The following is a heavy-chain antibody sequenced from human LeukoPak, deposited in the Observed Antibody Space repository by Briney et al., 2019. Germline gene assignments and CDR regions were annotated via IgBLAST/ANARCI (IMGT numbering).Heavy chain of an antibody. CDR1: GFTLSKYW. D-gene: IGHD6-19*01. V-gene: IGHV3-7*01. Sequence: GGSLRLSCAATGFTLSKYWMSWVRQAPGKGLEWLADIKEDGSKEYFVDSVKGRFTISRDNTKNSVYLQMNSLRAEDTAVYYCARDFGDSSGWYNDYWGQGTLVIVSS. J-gene: IGHJ4*02. CDR3: ARDFGDSSGWYNDY. CDR2: IKEDGSKE.